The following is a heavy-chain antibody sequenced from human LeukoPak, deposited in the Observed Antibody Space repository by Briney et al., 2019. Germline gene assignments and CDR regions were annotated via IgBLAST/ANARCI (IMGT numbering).Heavy chain of an antibody. V-gene: IGHV3-7*01. CDR3: ARDRAVAGLFDN. D-gene: IGHD6-19*01. Sequence: PGGSLRLSCAASGFTFITYWMTWVRQTPGRGLEWVANIKEDGGEQDYVDSVEGRFTISRHNTKNSVFLQMNSLRDEDTAVYYCARDRAVAGLFDNWGQGTLVTVSS. CDR1: GFTFITYW. J-gene: IGHJ4*02. CDR2: IKEDGGEQ.